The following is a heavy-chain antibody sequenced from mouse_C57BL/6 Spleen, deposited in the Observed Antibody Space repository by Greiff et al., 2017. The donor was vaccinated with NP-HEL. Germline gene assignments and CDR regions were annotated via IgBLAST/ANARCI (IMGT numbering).Heavy chain of an antibody. Sequence: VQLQQSDAELVKPGASVKISCKVSGYTFTDHTIHWMKQRPEQGLEWIGYIYPRDGSTKYNEKFKGKATLTADKSSSTAYMQLNSLTSEDSAVYFCASPPLYGSSYLYAMDYWGQGSSVTVSS. CDR3: ASPPLYGSSYLYAMDY. CDR1: GYTFTDHT. V-gene: IGHV1-78*01. J-gene: IGHJ4*01. CDR2: IYPRDGST. D-gene: IGHD1-1*01.